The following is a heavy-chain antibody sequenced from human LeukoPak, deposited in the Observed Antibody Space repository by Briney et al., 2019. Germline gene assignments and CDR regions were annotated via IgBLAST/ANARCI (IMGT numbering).Heavy chain of an antibody. Sequence: ASVKVSCKASGYTFTSYAMNWVRQAPGQGLEWMGWINTNTGNPTYAQGFTGRFVFSLDTSVSTAYLQISSLKAEDTAVYYCARVGITMVRGKAGWFDRWGQGTLVTVSS. CDR2: INTNTGNP. CDR3: ARVGITMVRGKAGWFDR. V-gene: IGHV7-4-1*02. D-gene: IGHD3-10*01. CDR1: GYTFTSYA. J-gene: IGHJ5*02.